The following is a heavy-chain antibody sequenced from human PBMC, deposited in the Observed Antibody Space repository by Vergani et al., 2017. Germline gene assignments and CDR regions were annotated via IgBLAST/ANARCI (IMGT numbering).Heavy chain of an antibody. D-gene: IGHD6-19*01. CDR3: ARSGGSGCYRNDY. V-gene: IGHV3-21*01. CDR1: GFTFSSYS. CDR2: ISSSSSYI. J-gene: IGHJ4*02. Sequence: EVQLVESGGGLVKPGGSLRLSCAASGFTFSSYSMNWVRQAPGKGLEWVSSISSSSSYIYYADSVKGRFTISRDNAKNSLYLQMNSLRAEDTAVYYCARSGGSGCYRNDYWGQGTLVTVSS.